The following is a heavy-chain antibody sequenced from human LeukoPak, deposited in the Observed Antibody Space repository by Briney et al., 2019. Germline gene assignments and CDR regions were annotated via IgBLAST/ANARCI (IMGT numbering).Heavy chain of an antibody. V-gene: IGHV3-53*01. Sequence: GGSLRLSCAASGFTVSSSYMSWVRQAPGKGLEWVSAIHSGGSTYYADSVKGRFTISRDNSKNTLYLQMNSLRAEDTAVYFCAYNSGWTQFEYWGQGTLVTVSS. CDR3: AYNSGWTQFEY. D-gene: IGHD6-19*01. J-gene: IGHJ4*02. CDR1: GFTVSSSY. CDR2: IHSGGST.